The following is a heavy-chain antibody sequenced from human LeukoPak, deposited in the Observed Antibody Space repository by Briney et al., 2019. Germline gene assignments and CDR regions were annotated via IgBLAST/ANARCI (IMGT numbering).Heavy chain of an antibody. Sequence: GSLRLSCAASGFTFSSYSMNWVRQAPGKGLEWIGSIYHSGSTYYNPSLKSRVTISVDTSKNQFSLKLSSVTAADTAVYYCARHGEQQLVLFDYWGQGTLVTVSS. CDR1: GFTFSSYS. J-gene: IGHJ4*02. D-gene: IGHD6-13*01. V-gene: IGHV4-38-2*01. CDR2: IYHSGST. CDR3: ARHGEQQLVLFDY.